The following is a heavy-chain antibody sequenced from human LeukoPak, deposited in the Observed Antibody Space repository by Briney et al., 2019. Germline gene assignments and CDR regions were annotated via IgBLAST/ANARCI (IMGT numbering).Heavy chain of an antibody. CDR1: GYTFTGYY. CDR3: ARAREQWLVLSGDFDY. J-gene: IGHJ4*02. Sequence: GASVKVSFKASGYTFTGYYMHWVRQAPGQGLEWMGGIIPIFGTANYAQKFQGRVTITADESTSTAYMELSSLRSEDTAVYYCARAREQWLVLSGDFDYWGQGTLVTVSS. D-gene: IGHD6-19*01. CDR2: IIPIFGTA. V-gene: IGHV1-69*13.